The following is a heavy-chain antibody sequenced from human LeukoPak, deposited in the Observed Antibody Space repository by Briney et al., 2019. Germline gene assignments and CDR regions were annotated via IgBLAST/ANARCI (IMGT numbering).Heavy chain of an antibody. Sequence: GRSLRLSCVASGFTFSSYSMNWVRQAPGKGLEWVSSISSSSSYIYYADSVKGRFTISRDNAKNSLYLQMNSLRAEDTAVYYCARAGDYGDYSGHQKYWGQGTLVTVSS. J-gene: IGHJ4*02. CDR1: GFTFSSYS. V-gene: IGHV3-21*01. CDR2: ISSSSSYI. D-gene: IGHD4-17*01. CDR3: ARAGDYGDYSGHQKY.